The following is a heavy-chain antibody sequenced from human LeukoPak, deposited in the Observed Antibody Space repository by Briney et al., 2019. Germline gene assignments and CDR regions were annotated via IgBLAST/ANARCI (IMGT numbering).Heavy chain of an antibody. CDR2: IYYSGST. CDR1: GGSISSYY. CDR3: ARYVAGLDY. V-gene: IGHV4-59*01. J-gene: IGHJ4*02. Sequence: PSETLSLTCTVSGGSISSYYWSWIRQPPGKGLEWIGSIYYSGSTNYNPSLKSRVTISVGTSKNQFSLKLSSVTAADTAVYYCARYVAGLDYWGQGTLVTVSS. D-gene: IGHD6-19*01.